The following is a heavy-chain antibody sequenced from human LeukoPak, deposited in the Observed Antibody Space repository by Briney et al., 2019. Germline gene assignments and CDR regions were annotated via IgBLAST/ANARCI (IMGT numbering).Heavy chain of an antibody. V-gene: IGHV3-33*06. CDR1: GFTFSSYG. D-gene: IGHD3-3*01. Sequence: GGSLRLSCAASGFTFSSYGMHWVRQAPGKGLEWVAVIWYDGSNKYYADSVKGRFTISRDNSKNTLYLQMNSLRAEDTAVYYCAKDHSYYDFWSGYYRGGPLDIWGQGTMVTVSS. J-gene: IGHJ3*02. CDR3: AKDHSYYDFWSGYYRGGPLDI. CDR2: IWYDGSNK.